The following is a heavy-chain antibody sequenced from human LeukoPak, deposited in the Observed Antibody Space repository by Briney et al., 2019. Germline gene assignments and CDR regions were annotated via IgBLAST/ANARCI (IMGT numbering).Heavy chain of an antibody. D-gene: IGHD1-14*01. CDR1: GYTFTSYG. V-gene: IGHV1-18*01. J-gene: IGHJ4*02. CDR3: ALVTSAPG. Sequence: VASVKVSCKASGYTFTSYGISWVRQAPGQGLEWMGWISAYNGNTKYAQNLQGRVTMTTDTSTSTAYMELRSLRSDDTAVYFCALVTSAPGWGQGTLVTVSS. CDR2: ISAYNGNT.